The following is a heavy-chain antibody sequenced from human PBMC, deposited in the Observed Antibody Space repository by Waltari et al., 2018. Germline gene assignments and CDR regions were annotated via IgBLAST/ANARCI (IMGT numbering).Heavy chain of an antibody. CDR2: IQRSGRT. D-gene: IGHD2-15*01. CDR1: GESMSSGDW. Sequence: QMQLQESGPGLAKPSETLSVTCPVSGESMSSGDWWSWVRQSPEKGLEWRGQIQRSGRTHYNPSFESRVSISVDPSSNQFSLRMTSTTAADTAVYYCARDRGRGIYLDSWGRGTLVTVSA. V-gene: IGHV4-4*02. J-gene: IGHJ4*02. CDR3: ARDRGRGIYLDS.